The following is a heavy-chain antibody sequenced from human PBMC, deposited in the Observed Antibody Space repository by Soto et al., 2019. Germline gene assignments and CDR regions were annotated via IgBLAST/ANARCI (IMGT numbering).Heavy chain of an antibody. V-gene: IGHV1-69*13. D-gene: IGHD2-2*01. CDR1: GGTFSSYA. Sequence: ASVKVSCKASGGTFSSYAFSWVRQAPGQGLEWMGGIIPIFGTTNYAQKFQGRVTITADESTSTAYMELSSLRSEDTAVYYCARDADCSTSCYYYGMDVWGHGTTVTVSS. CDR3: ARDADCSTSCYYYGMDV. J-gene: IGHJ6*02. CDR2: IIPIFGTT.